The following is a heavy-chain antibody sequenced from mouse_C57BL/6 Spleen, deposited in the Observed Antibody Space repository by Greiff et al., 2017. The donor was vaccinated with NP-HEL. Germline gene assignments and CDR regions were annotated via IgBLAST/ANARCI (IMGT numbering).Heavy chain of an antibody. Sequence: QLQQPGAELVPPFSSFPLSFHSSFYTFTIYFIHFFNHRPGRGLEWIGRIDPNSGGTKYNEKFKSKATLTVDKPSSTAYMQLSSLTSEDSAVYYCAKGYYYGSSYVDYWGQGTTLTVSS. CDR1: FYTFTIYF. D-gene: IGHD1-1*01. CDR2: IDPNSGGT. J-gene: IGHJ2*01. CDR3: AKGYYYGSSYVDY. V-gene: IGHV1-72*01.